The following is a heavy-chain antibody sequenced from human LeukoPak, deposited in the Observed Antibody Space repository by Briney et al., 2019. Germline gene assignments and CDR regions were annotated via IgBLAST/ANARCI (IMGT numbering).Heavy chain of an antibody. CDR3: ARDKSIRYSSSSGVYYMDV. V-gene: IGHV3-66*01. Sequence: GGSLRLSCVASGFTVSTNFMSWVRQAPGKGLEWVSVIYSGGSTYYADSVKGRFTISRDNSRNTLYLQMNSLRAEDTAVYYCARDKSIRYSSSSGVYYMDVWGKGTTVTVSS. J-gene: IGHJ6*03. CDR2: IYSGGST. CDR1: GFTVSTNF. D-gene: IGHD6-6*01.